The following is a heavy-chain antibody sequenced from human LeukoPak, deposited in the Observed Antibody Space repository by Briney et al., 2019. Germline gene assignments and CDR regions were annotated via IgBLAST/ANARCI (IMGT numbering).Heavy chain of an antibody. D-gene: IGHD4-11*01. V-gene: IGHV3-74*01. Sequence: PGGSLRLSCAASGFTFSSYSMNWVRQAPGKGPVWISHISSGDGTNIGYADSVKGRFTISRDNAKNTLYLQMNSLGVEDTAVYYCTRTTGQRCFDCWGQGTQVTVSS. CDR2: ISSGDGTNI. CDR1: GFTFSSYS. J-gene: IGHJ4*02. CDR3: TRTTGQRCFDC.